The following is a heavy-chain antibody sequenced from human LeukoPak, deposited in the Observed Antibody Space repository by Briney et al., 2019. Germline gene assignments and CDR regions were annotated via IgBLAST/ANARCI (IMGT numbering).Heavy chain of an antibody. Sequence: PGGSLRLSCAASGFTFSSYGMHWVRQAPGKGLEWVAVISYDGSNKYYADSVKGRFTISRDNSKNTLHLQMNSLRAEDTAVYYCAKALTDYYDSSGYYYSYYYYGMDVWGQGTTVTVSS. CDR1: GFTFSSYG. CDR3: AKALTDYYDSSGYYYSYYYYGMDV. J-gene: IGHJ6*02. V-gene: IGHV3-30*18. D-gene: IGHD3-22*01. CDR2: ISYDGSNK.